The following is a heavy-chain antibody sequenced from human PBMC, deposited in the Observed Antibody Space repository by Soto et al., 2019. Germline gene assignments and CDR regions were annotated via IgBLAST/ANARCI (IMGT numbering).Heavy chain of an antibody. J-gene: IGHJ6*02. CDR1: GGSINTYY. CDR3: ARGTAAGTLYYYYGMDV. V-gene: IGHV4-59*01. Sequence: PSETLSLTCAVSGGSINTYYWSWVRQPPGKGLEWIGNIHHSGSTNYNPSLNSRVTISIDTSKNKLSLWLNSVTAADTAVYYCARGTAAGTLYYYYGMDVWGQGTTVTVSS. D-gene: IGHD6-13*01. CDR2: IHHSGST.